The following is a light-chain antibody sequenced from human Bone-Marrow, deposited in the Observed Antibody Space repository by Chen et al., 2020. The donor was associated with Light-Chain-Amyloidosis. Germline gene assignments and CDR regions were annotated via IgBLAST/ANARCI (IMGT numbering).Light chain of an antibody. CDR2: WAS. J-gene: IGKJ2*01. Sequence: DIVMTQSPDSLAVSLGERATINCKSSQSVLYSSNNTNDLAWYQQKPGQPPKLLIYWASTRESGVPDRCSGSGAGTDFTLTISSLQAEDVAVYYCQQYYRTPPTFGQGTKLEIK. V-gene: IGKV4-1*01. CDR3: QQYYRTPPT. CDR1: QSVLYSSNNTND.